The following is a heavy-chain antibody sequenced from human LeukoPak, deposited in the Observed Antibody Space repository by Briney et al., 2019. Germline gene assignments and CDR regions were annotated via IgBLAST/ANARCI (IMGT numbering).Heavy chain of an antibody. CDR3: ARDSGTTGEVKFDP. J-gene: IGHJ5*02. CDR1: GGSISNYY. D-gene: IGHD3-10*01. CDR2: IYSRVT. V-gene: IGHV4-4*07. Sequence: PSETLSLTCTVSGGSISNYYLSWIRQPAGKGLEWMGRIYSRVTTYNPSLKSRVTMSADTARNHVSLTLHSVTAADTAVYYCARDSGTTGEVKFDPWGQGTLVTVSS.